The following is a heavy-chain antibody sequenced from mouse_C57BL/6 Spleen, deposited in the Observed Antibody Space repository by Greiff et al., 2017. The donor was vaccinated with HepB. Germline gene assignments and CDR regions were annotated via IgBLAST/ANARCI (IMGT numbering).Heavy chain of an antibody. D-gene: IGHD1-1*01. V-gene: IGHV5-4*01. CDR1: GFTFSSYA. CDR3: ARERSYYCSPWYYFDY. J-gene: IGHJ2*01. Sequence: EVKLVESGGGLVKPGGSLKLSCAASGFTFSSYAMSWVRQTPEKRLEWVATISDGGSYTYYPDNVKGRFTLSRDNAKNNLYLQMSHLKSEDTAMYYCARERSYYCSPWYYFDYWGQGTTLTVSS. CDR2: ISDGGSYT.